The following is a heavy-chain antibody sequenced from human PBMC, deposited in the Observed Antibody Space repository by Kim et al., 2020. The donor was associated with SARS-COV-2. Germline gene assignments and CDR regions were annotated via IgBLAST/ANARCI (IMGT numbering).Heavy chain of an antibody. Sequence: GGSLRLSCSVSGFDFFNSAMTWVSQAPGKGLDWVSVIDKDGTTTFYADSVKGRFTISRDEFKNTLYLQMNNLRVEDTAIFYCARYVRVHGYYCFDYWGQG. V-gene: IGHV3-23*03. CDR1: GFDFFNSA. CDR2: IDKDGTTT. CDR3: ARYVRVHGYYCFDY. J-gene: IGHJ4*02. D-gene: IGHD3-3*01.